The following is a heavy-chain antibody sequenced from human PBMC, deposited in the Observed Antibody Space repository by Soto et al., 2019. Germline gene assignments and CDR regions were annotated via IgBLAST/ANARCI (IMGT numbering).Heavy chain of an antibody. D-gene: IGHD2-21*01. V-gene: IGHV4-4*02. Sequence: SETLSLTCAVSGCSISSSNWWSWVRHPPGKGLEWIGEIYHSGSTKYNPSLKSRVTISVDKSKNQFSLKLSSVTASDTAVYYCAARHQLAYCGGDCDYWGLGTLVTVSS. J-gene: IGHJ4*02. CDR2: IYHSGST. CDR1: GCSISSSNW. CDR3: AARHQLAYCGGDCDY.